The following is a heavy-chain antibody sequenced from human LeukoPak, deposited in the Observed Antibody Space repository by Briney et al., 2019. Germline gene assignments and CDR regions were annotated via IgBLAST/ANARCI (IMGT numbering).Heavy chain of an antibody. CDR1: GYSISNGYY. CDR2: IYYSGST. CDR3: ARVGGGLEPYFDY. D-gene: IGHD3-16*01. J-gene: IGHJ4*02. Sequence: SETLSLTCTVSGYSISNGYYWGWIRQPPGKGLEWIGYIYYSGSTNYNPSLKSRVTISVDTSKNHFSLNLNSVTAADTAVYYCARVGGGLEPYFDYWGQGTLVTVSS. V-gene: IGHV4-38-2*02.